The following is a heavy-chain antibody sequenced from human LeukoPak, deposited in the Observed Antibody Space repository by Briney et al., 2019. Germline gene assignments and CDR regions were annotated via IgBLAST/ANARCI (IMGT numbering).Heavy chain of an antibody. CDR1: GFTVSSNY. J-gene: IGHJ6*02. V-gene: IGHV3-53*01. CDR2: IYSGGST. Sequence: GGSLRLSCAASGFTVSSNYMSWVRQAPGKGLEWVSVIYSGGSTYYADSVKGRFTISRDNSKNTLYLQMNSLRAEDTAVYYCVTIFGVVITRPNNYGMDVWGQGTTVTVSS. CDR3: VTIFGVVITRPNNYGMDV. D-gene: IGHD3-3*01.